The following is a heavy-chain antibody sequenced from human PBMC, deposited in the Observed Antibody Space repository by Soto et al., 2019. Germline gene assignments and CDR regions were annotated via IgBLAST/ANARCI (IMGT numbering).Heavy chain of an antibody. CDR1: GYTFTSYY. V-gene: IGHV1-46*01. CDR2: INPSGGST. CDR3: ARDLQLAARPGYYYYGMDV. D-gene: IGHD6-6*01. J-gene: IGHJ6*02. Sequence: QVQLVQSGAEVKKPGASVKVSCKASGYTFTSYYMHWVRQAPGQGLEWMGIINPSGGSTSYAQKFQGRVTMTRDTSTSTVYMELSSLRSEDTAVYYCARDLQLAARPGYYYYGMDVWGQGTTVTVSS.